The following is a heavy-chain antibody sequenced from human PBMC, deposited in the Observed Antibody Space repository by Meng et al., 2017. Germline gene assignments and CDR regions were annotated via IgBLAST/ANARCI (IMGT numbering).Heavy chain of an antibody. D-gene: IGHD6-19*01. Sequence: GSLTLSCTVSGGSISSYYWSWIRQPPGKGLGWIGYIYYSGSTNYNPSLKSRVTISVDTSKNQFSLKLSSVTAADTAVYYCARVGARKIAVAGTSPTYFDYWGQGTLVTVSS. J-gene: IGHJ4*02. CDR3: ARVGARKIAVAGTSPTYFDY. V-gene: IGHV4-59*01. CDR2: IYYSGST. CDR1: GGSISSYY.